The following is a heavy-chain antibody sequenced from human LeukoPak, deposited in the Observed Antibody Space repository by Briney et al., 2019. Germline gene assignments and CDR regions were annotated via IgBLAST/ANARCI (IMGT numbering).Heavy chain of an antibody. V-gene: IGHV4-39*07. J-gene: IGHJ3*02. CDR3: ARGAQYYDILTGYSDDAFDI. CDR2: IYYSGST. Sequence: SETLSLTCTVSGGSISSSSYYWGWIRQPPGKGLEWIGSIYYSGSTYYNPSLKSRVTISVDTSKNQFSLKLSSVTAADTAVYYCARGAQYYDILTGYSDDAFDIWGQGIMVTVSS. D-gene: IGHD3-9*01. CDR1: GGSISSSSYY.